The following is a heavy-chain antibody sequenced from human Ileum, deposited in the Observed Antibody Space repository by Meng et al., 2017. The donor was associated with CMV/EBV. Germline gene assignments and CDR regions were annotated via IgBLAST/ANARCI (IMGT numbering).Heavy chain of an antibody. CDR1: GYTFTSYG. CDR3: ARSTSMLPGINYYGMDV. D-gene: IGHD3-16*01. V-gene: IGHV1-8*02. CDR2: MNPNSGNT. J-gene: IGHJ6*02. Sequence: ASVKVSCKASGYTFTSYGISWVRQAPGQGLEWMGWMNPNSGNTGYAEKFQGRVTLTRDTSISTAYMEVSSLRSDDTAVYYCARSTSMLPGINYYGMDVWGQGTTVTVSS.